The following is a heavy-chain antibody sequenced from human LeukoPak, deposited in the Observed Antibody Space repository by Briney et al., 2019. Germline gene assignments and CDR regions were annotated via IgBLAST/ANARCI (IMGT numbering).Heavy chain of an antibody. J-gene: IGHJ5*02. Sequence: SETLSLTCTVSGGSISSGGYYWSWIRQHPGKGLEWIGYIYYSGSTYYNPSPKSRVTISVDTSKNQFSLKLSSVTAADTAVYYCARDLRDYGDYVGAWFDPWGQGTLVTVSS. V-gene: IGHV4-31*03. D-gene: IGHD4-17*01. CDR1: GGSISSGGYY. CDR3: ARDLRDYGDYVGAWFDP. CDR2: IYYSGST.